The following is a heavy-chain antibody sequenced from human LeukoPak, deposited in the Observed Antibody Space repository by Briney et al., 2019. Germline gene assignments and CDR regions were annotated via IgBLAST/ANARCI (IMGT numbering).Heavy chain of an antibody. J-gene: IGHJ6*02. CDR2: IHLSGST. CDR1: GGSINSGGYF. CDR3: ARATQDTTLRSMDG. Sequence: PSETLSLTCTVSGGSINSGGYFWSWIRQHPGKGLEWIAYIHLSGSTYYNPSLKSRLTISIDTSKNQFFLQLSSVTAADTAVYYCARATQDTTLRSMDGWGQGTTVTVSS. D-gene: IGHD1-26*01. V-gene: IGHV4-31*03.